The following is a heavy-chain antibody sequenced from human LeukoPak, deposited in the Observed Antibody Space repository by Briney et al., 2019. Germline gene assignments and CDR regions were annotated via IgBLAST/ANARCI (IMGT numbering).Heavy chain of an antibody. CDR2: IYYDGSNI. J-gene: IGHJ4*02. CDR3: ARDWKTNSFDY. Sequence: GGSLRLSCAASEFTFTTYGMHWVRQAPGKGLEWVAFIYYDGSNIYYADYVKGRFTISRDISKNTLYLQKDSLRAEDTAIYYCARDWKTNSFDYWGQGTLVTVSS. CDR1: EFTFTTYG. V-gene: IGHV3-33*01. D-gene: IGHD1-1*01.